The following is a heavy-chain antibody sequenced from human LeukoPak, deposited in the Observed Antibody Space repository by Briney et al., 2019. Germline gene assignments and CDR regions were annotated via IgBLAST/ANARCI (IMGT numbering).Heavy chain of an antibody. J-gene: IGHJ6*04. CDR3: ARGPAYYDILNGTDV. D-gene: IGHD3-9*01. CDR2: INHSGST. Sequence: KSSETLSLTCAVYGGPFSGYYWSWIRQPPGKGLEWIGEINHSGSTNYNPSLKSRVTISVDTSKNQFSLKLSSVTAADTAVYYCARGPAYYDILNGTDVWGKGTTVTVSS. CDR1: GGPFSGYY. V-gene: IGHV4-34*01.